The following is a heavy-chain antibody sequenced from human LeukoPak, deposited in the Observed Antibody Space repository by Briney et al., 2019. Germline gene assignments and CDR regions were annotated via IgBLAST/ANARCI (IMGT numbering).Heavy chain of an antibody. CDR3: ARAGQWLVFYYYYYYMDV. CDR1: GFTFSSYA. V-gene: IGHV3-30*04. CDR2: ISYDGSNK. D-gene: IGHD6-19*01. Sequence: GGSLRLSCAASGFTFSSYAMHWVRQAPGKGLEWVAVISYDGSNKYYADSVKGRFTISRDNSKNTLYLQMNSLRAEDTAVYYCARAGQWLVFYYYYYYMDVWGKGTTVTVSS. J-gene: IGHJ6*03.